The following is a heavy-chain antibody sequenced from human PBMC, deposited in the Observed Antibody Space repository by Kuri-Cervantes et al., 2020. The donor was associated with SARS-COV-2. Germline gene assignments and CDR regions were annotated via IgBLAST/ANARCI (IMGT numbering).Heavy chain of an antibody. CDR2: ILYDGRNK. D-gene: IGHD3-3*01. V-gene: IGHV3-30*04. CDR3: ARDGVGGVAITAKIDY. Sequence: GGSLRLFCEASGFTLSSYAMHWVRQAPGKGLERVAGILYDGRNKYYADSVKGRFTISKDNSRNTLYLQMNSLRDEDTAVYYCARDGVGGVAITAKIDYWGQGTLVTVSS. J-gene: IGHJ4*02. CDR1: GFTLSSYA.